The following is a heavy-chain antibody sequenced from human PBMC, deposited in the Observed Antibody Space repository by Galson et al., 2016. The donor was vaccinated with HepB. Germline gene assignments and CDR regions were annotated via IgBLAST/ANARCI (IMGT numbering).Heavy chain of an antibody. CDR3: ARDGREGAVAEGDFDH. V-gene: IGHV3-11*06. CDR1: GFRFGDFF. Sequence: SLRLSCAASGFRFGDFFMSWIRQAPGKGPGWLSYISSSSRNYTNYVDSVKGRFTISRDNAKNLLFLQMNSLRVADTAVYYCARDGREGAVAEGDFDHWGQGVLVTVSA. J-gene: IGHJ4*02. D-gene: IGHD6-19*01. CDR2: ISSSSRNYT.